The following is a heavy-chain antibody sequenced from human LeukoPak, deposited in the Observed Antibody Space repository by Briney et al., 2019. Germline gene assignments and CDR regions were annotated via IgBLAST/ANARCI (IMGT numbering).Heavy chain of an antibody. CDR1: GGSFSGYY. CDR3: ARHGCSGGSCYSG. D-gene: IGHD2-15*01. CDR2: INHSGST. V-gene: IGHV4-34*01. Sequence: SETLSLTCAVYGGSFSGYYWSWIRQPPGKGLEWIGEINHSGSTNYNPSLKSRVTISVDTSKNQFSLKLSSVTAADTAVYYCARHGCSGGSCYSGWGQGTLVTVSS. J-gene: IGHJ4*02.